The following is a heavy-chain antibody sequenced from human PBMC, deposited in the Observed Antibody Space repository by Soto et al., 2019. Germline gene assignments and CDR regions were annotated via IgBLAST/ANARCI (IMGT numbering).Heavy chain of an antibody. Sequence: ASEDLSLTCTVSGGSISSGGYYWSWVRQHPGKGLEWIGYIYYSGSTYYNPSLKSRVTISVDTSKNQFSLKLSSVTAADTAVYYCARDKLLRFHSSPASYGMDVWGQGTTVTVSS. V-gene: IGHV4-31*03. CDR3: ARDKLLRFHSSPASYGMDV. D-gene: IGHD6-13*01. J-gene: IGHJ6*02. CDR2: IYYSGST. CDR1: GGSISSGGYY.